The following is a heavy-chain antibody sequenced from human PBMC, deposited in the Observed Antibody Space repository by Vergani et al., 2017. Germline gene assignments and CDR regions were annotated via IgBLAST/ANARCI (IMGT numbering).Heavy chain of an antibody. J-gene: IGHJ4*02. D-gene: IGHD4-17*01. Sequence: EVPLLESGGGLVQPGGSLRLSCAASGFTFSSYAMSWVRQASGKGLEWVSAISGSGGSTFYADSVKGRFTISRDNSKNTLYLQMNSLRAEDTAIYYCAKETTVTSFADDWGQGTLVTVSS. CDR2: ISGSGGST. CDR1: GFTFSSYA. CDR3: AKETTVTSFADD. V-gene: IGHV3-23*01.